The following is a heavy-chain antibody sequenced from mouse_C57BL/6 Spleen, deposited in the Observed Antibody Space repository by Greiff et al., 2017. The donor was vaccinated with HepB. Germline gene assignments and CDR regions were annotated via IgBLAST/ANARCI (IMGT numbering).Heavy chain of an antibody. CDR2: IYPGSGST. CDR3: ASLYYSNYYAMDY. V-gene: IGHV1-55*01. J-gene: IGHJ4*01. D-gene: IGHD2-5*01. CDR1: GYTFTSYW. Sequence: QVQLKQPGAELVKPGASVKMSCKASGYTFTSYWITWVKQRPGQGLEWIGDIYPGSGSTNYNEKFKSKATLTVDTSSSTAYMQLSSLTSEDSAVYYCASLYYSNYYAMDYWGQGTSVTVSS.